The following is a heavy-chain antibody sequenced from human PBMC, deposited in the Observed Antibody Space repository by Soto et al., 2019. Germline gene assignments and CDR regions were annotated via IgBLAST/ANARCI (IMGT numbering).Heavy chain of an antibody. Sequence: SLTCTVSGGSISSYYWSWIRQPPGRGLEWIGNIYYSGSTNYNPSLKSRVTISVDTSKNQFSLKLSSVTAADTAVYYCARERYYGMDVWGQGTTVTVSS. CDR2: IYYSGST. CDR1: GGSISSYY. V-gene: IGHV4-59*01. J-gene: IGHJ6*02. CDR3: ARERYYGMDV.